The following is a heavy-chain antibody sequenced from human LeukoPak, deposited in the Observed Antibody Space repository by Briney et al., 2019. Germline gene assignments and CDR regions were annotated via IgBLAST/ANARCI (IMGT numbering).Heavy chain of an antibody. J-gene: IGHJ4*02. CDR3: ARYSGSYYANDY. Sequence: GGSLRLSCAASGFTFSIYAMDWVRQAPGKGLEYVSTISSNGGSTYYANSVKGRFTISRDNSKNTLYLQMGSLRAEDMAVYYCARYSGSYYANDYWGQGTLVTVSS. CDR1: GFTFSIYA. D-gene: IGHD1-26*01. CDR2: ISSNGGST. V-gene: IGHV3-64*01.